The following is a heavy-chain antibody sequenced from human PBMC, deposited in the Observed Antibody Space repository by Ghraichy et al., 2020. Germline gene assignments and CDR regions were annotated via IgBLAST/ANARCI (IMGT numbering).Heavy chain of an antibody. J-gene: IGHJ6*03. CDR3: ARGVVVPRNYYYYMDV. D-gene: IGHD2-2*01. CDR2: INHSGST. CDR1: GGSFSGYY. Sequence: SETLSLTCAVYGGSFSGYYWSWIRQPPGKGLEWIGEINHSGSTNYNPSLKSRVTISVDTSKNQFSLKLSSVTAADTAVYYCARGVVVPRNYYYYMDVWGKGTTVTVSS. V-gene: IGHV4-34*01.